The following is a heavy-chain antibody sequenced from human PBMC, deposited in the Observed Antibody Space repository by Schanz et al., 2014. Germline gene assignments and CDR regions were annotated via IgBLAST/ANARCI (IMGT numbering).Heavy chain of an antibody. CDR2: TRYDGNKK. CDR3: VRDLGGDQTDY. Sequence: VHLLESGGGLVQPGGSLRLSCAASGFTFSSYGMHWVRQAPGKGLEWVAATRYDGNKKYYVDSVKGRFTISRDNSKNTLDLQVNSLRAEDTAVYYCVRDLGGDQTDYWGQGTRVTVSS. V-gene: IGHV3-33*08. J-gene: IGHJ4*02. CDR1: GFTFSSYG. D-gene: IGHD4-17*01.